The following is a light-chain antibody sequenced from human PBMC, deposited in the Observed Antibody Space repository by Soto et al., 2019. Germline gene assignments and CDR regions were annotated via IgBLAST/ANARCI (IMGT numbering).Light chain of an antibody. CDR1: QSISSW. Sequence: DIQMTQSPSTLSASVGDRVTITCRASQSISSWLAWYQQKPGTAPKLLIYGASSRAPGIPDRFSGSGSGTEFTLTISSLQSEDSAVYYCQQYENWPQLTFGGGTKVEIK. J-gene: IGKJ4*01. CDR2: GAS. CDR3: QQYENWPQLT. V-gene: IGKV1-5*01.